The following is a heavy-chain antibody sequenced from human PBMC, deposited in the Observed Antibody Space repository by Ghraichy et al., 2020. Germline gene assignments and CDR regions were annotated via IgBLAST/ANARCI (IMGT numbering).Heavy chain of an antibody. D-gene: IGHD3-22*01. CDR3: AREGHTYYYDSSGSKRGYYYYYGMDV. Sequence: LSLTCAASGFTFSSYWMSWVRQAPGKGLEWVANIKQDGSEKYYVDSVKGRFTISRDNAKNSLYLQMNSLRAEDTAVYYCAREGHTYYYDSSGSKRGYYYYYGMDVWGQGTTVTVSS. CDR2: IKQDGSEK. V-gene: IGHV3-7*01. J-gene: IGHJ6*02. CDR1: GFTFSSYW.